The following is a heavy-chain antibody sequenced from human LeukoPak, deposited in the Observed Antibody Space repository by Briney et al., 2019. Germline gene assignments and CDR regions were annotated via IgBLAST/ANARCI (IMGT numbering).Heavy chain of an antibody. CDR3: ARESTTMIVVGSFDY. D-gene: IGHD3-22*01. J-gene: IGHJ4*02. CDR1: GFTFRTYA. V-gene: IGHV3-23*01. CDR2: ISGSGDRT. Sequence: GGSLRLSCAASGFTFRTYAMSWVRQAPGKGLEWVSGISGSGDRTYYAESVKGRFSISRDNSKNTVYLQMNSLRVEDTAVYYCARESTTMIVVGSFDYWGQGTLVTVSS.